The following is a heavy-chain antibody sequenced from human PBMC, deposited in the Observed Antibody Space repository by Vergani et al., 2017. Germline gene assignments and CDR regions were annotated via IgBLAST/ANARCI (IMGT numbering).Heavy chain of an antibody. CDR3: TTDLDYYDSSGYYHFDY. J-gene: IGHJ4*02. D-gene: IGHD3-22*01. CDR2: IKSKTDGGTT. Sequence: EVQLLESGGGSAQPGGSLRLSCAASGFTFSNAWMSWVRQAPGKGLEWVGRIKSKTDGGTTDYAAPVKGRFTISRDDSKNTLYLQMNSLKTEDTAVYYCTTDLDYYDSSGYYHFDYWGQGTLVTVSS. V-gene: IGHV3-15*01. CDR1: GFTFSNAW.